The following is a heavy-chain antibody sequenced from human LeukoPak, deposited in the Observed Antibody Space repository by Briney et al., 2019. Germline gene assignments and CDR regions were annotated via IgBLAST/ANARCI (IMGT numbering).Heavy chain of an antibody. CDR2: IYYSGST. D-gene: IGHD5-18*01. CDR1: GGSISSYY. CDR3: AWGYNYGYDY. Sequence: KPSETLSLTCTVSGGSISSYYWSWIRQPPGKGLEWIGYIYYSGSTNYNPSLKSRLTISVDTSKNQFSLKLSSVTAADTAVYYCAWGYNYGYDYWGQGTLVTVSS. J-gene: IGHJ4*02. V-gene: IGHV4-59*12.